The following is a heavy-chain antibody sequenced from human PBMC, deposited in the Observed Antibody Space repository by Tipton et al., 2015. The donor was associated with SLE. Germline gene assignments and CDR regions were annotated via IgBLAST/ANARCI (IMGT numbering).Heavy chain of an antibody. J-gene: IGHJ3*01. CDR2: IYYSGST. D-gene: IGHD2-2*01. CDR3: ARSSYCSSSSCWLNAFDF. CDR1: GFTFNERA. V-gene: IGHV4-59*11. Sequence: LRLSCAASGFTFNERAMHWVRQAPGKGLEWIGYIYYSGSTIYNPSLKSRVTMSVDTSQNQFSLNLRSVTAADTAVYFCARSSYCSSSSCWLNAFDFWGHGTEVIVSS.